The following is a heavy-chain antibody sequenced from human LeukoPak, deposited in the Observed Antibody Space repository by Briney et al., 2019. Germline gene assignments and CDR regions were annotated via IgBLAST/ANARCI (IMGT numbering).Heavy chain of an antibody. J-gene: IGHJ5*02. CDR1: GFTFSSYA. Sequence: GGSLRLSCAASGFTFSSYAMHWVRQAPGKGLEWVAVISYDGSNKYYADSVKGRFTISRDNSKNTLYLQMNSLRPGDTAVYYCARGSPSGWYLDPWGQGTLVTVSS. CDR2: ISYDGSNK. V-gene: IGHV3-30*04. D-gene: IGHD6-19*01. CDR3: ARGSPSGWYLDP.